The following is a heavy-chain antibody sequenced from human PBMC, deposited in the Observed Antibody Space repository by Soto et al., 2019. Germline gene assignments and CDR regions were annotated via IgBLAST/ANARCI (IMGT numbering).Heavy chain of an antibody. CDR3: ATGEGYCSSTSCYDYYYYYMDV. Sequence: SETLSLTCTVSGGSISSYYWSWIRQPPGKGLEWIGYIYYSGSTNYNPSLKSRVTISVDTSKNQFSLKLSSVTAADTAVYYCATGEGYCSSTSCYDYYYYYMDVWGKGTTVTVSS. V-gene: IGHV4-59*01. D-gene: IGHD2-2*01. J-gene: IGHJ6*03. CDR2: IYYSGST. CDR1: GGSISSYY.